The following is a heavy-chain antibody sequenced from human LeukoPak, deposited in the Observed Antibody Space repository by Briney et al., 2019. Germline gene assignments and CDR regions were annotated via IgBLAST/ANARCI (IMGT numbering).Heavy chain of an antibody. CDR2: ISSSGSTI. CDR3: ARAPGWADYGEDSWFDP. D-gene: IGHD4-17*01. CDR1: GFTFSSYE. Sequence: PGGSLRLSCAASGFTFSSYEMNWVRQAPGKGLEWVSYISSSGSTIYYADSVKGRFTISRDNAKNSLYLQMNSLRAEDTAVYYCARAPGWADYGEDSWFDPWGQGTLVTVSS. V-gene: IGHV3-48*03. J-gene: IGHJ5*02.